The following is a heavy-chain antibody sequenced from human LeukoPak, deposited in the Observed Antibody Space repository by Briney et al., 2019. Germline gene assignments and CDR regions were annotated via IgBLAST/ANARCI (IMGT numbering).Heavy chain of an antibody. J-gene: IGHJ5*02. CDR1: GFTFSSYG. V-gene: IGHV3-30*03. CDR3: ARDYRRLFP. CDR2: ISYDGSNK. D-gene: IGHD1-14*01. Sequence: GGSLRLSCAASGFTFSSYGMHWVRQAPGKGLEWVAVISYDGSNKYYADSVKGRFTISRDNSKNTLYLQMNSLRAEDTAVYYCARDYRRLFPWGQGTLVTVSS.